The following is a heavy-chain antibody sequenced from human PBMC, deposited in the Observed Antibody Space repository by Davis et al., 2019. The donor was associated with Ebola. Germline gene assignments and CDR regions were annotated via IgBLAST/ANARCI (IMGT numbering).Heavy chain of an antibody. Sequence: AASVKVSCKASGYTFTSYDINWVRQAPGQGLEWMGWMNPNSGNTGYAQKFQGRVTMTRNTSISTAYMELSSLRSEDTAVYYCARESSSGWYFDYWGQGTLVTVSS. J-gene: IGHJ4*02. D-gene: IGHD6-19*01. V-gene: IGHV1-8*01. CDR2: MNPNSGNT. CDR3: ARESSSGWYFDY. CDR1: GYTFTSYD.